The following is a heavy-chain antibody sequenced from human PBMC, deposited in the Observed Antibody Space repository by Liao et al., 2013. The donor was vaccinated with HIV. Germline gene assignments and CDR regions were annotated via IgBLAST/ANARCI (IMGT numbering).Heavy chain of an antibody. D-gene: IGHD1-1*01. V-gene: IGHV4-4*07. CDR1: GGSISDYY. CDR3: ARGGRTVVFASFDT. CDR2: IYSSGST. J-gene: IGHJ5*02. Sequence: QVQLQESGPGLVKPSETLSLTCIVSGGSISDYYWSWIRQPAGKGLEWIGRIYSSGSTNYNSSLKSRVTMSIETSKKQFSLKLSSVTAADTAMYYCARGGRTVVFASFDTWGQGTLVSVSS.